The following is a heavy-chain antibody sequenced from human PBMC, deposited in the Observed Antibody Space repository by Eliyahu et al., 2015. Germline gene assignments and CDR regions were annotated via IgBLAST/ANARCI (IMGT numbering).Heavy chain of an antibody. CDR2: IFHSGST. D-gene: IGHD1-1*01. CDR3: ARAELYGMTSFND. Sequence: QVQLQESGPRLLKPSETLSLTCTVSGGXVSSGSHYWSWIRQSPGKALEWIASIFHSGSTRQNPSLKSRLAISVDTSRNQFSLKLTSVTAADTAIYFCARAELYGMTSFNDWGKGALVTVSS. J-gene: IGHJ4*02. CDR1: GGXVSSGSHY. V-gene: IGHV4-61*01.